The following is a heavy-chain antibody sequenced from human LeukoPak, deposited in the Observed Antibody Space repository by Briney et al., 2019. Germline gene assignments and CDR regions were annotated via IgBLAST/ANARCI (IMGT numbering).Heavy chain of an antibody. J-gene: IGHJ4*02. CDR2: IYYSGST. Sequence: TSETLSLTCTVSGGSISSYYWSWIRQPPGKGLEWIGYIYYSGSTNYNPSLKSRVTMSVDTSKNQFSLKLSSVTAADTAVYYCARDGYYDFWSGYYTLDYWGQGALVTVSS. CDR1: GGSISSYY. V-gene: IGHV4-59*12. D-gene: IGHD3-3*01. CDR3: ARDGYYDFWSGYYTLDY.